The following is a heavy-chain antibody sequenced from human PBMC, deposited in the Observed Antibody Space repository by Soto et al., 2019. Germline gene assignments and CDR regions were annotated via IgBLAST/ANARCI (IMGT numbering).Heavy chain of an antibody. D-gene: IGHD2-2*03. CDR1: GDSVITNSYS. CDR3: ARLNGYCISTNCHGYFGMDV. J-gene: IGHJ6*02. V-gene: IGHV4-39*01. CDR2: IYSSENT. Sequence: SETLSLTCTVYGDSVITNSYSWGLIRQSPGKGLEWIGTIYSSENTYYNPSLLSRVTISVDTSKNEFSLRLSSVTAADTAVYYCARLNGYCISTNCHGYFGMDVSGQGTTVT.